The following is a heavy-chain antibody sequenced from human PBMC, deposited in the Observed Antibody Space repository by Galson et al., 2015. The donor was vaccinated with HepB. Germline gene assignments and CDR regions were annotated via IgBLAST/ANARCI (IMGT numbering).Heavy chain of an antibody. D-gene: IGHD3-10*01. Sequence: SLRLSCAASGFTFSSYAMSWVRQAPGKGLEWVSAISGSGGSTYYADSVKGRFTISRDNSKNTLYLQMNSLRAEDTAVYYCAKEGGLQVLLWFGESLHPEYGMDVWGQGTTVTVSS. CDR2: ISGSGGST. V-gene: IGHV3-23*01. CDR3: AKEGGLQVLLWFGESLHPEYGMDV. J-gene: IGHJ6*02. CDR1: GFTFSSYA.